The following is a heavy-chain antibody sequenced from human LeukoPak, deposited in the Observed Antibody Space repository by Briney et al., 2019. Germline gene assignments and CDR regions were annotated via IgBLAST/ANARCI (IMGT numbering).Heavy chain of an antibody. D-gene: IGHD1/OR15-1a*01. CDR1: GYSLTELS. V-gene: IGHV1-24*01. CDR3: AAGEWEQLLNY. Sequence: GASVKVSCKVSGYSLTELSMHWVRQAPGKGPEWMGGFGPADGEIIYPQKFQGRVTMTEDTSSDTAYMELSGLRFEDTAVYYCAAGEWEQLLNYWGQGTLVSVSS. J-gene: IGHJ4*02. CDR2: FGPADGEI.